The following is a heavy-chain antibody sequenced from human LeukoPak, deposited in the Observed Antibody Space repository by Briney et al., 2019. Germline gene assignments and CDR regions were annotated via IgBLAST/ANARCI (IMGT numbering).Heavy chain of an antibody. D-gene: IGHD1-1*01. Sequence: GGPLTLSCVVSGFTFSRYRMSWVRQSPGQGLEWVANIRPDVRDEYYVVSVKGRSTISRDHAKNTLYLQVNSLRAEDTAVYSCATEGTDYWGHGPLVTVSS. CDR1: GFTFSRYR. J-gene: IGHJ4*03. CDR2: IRPDVRDE. CDR3: ATEGTDY. V-gene: IGHV3-7*01.